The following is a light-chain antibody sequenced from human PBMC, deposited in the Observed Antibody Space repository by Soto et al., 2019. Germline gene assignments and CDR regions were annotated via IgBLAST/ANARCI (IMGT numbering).Light chain of an antibody. Sequence: DIQVTQSPSSLTATIGERVTITCRASRSVGSRSNWYQQKPGKAPAHLIYDATDLQTGVPSRFRGRGSGTDFTLTITSLQPEDVATYYCQHSFGTPPYTFGQGTRL. V-gene: IGKV1-39*01. CDR2: DAT. CDR1: RSVGSR. J-gene: IGKJ2*01. CDR3: QHSFGTPPYT.